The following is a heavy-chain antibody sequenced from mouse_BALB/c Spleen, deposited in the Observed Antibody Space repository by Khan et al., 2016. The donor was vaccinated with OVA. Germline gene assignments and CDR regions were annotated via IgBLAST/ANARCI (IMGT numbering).Heavy chain of an antibody. CDR3: ARSGGYGDAVDY. CDR2: INPGSGNN. CDR1: GYAFADYL. D-gene: IGHD2-2*01. V-gene: IGHV1-54*01. Sequence: VQLQESGTELLSPGTSVKVSCKASGYAFADYLIDWVKQRPGQGLEWIGVINPGSGNNNYNEKFKGKATLTAAKSSRTAYMQLSSLTSDDSAVYCCARSGGYGDAVDYWGQGTSVTVSS. J-gene: IGHJ4*01.